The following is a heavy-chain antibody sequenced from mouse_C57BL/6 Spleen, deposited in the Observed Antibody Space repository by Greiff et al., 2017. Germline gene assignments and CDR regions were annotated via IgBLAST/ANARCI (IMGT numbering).Heavy chain of an antibody. CDR2: IDPSDSYT. CDR3: AINYYGSEAY. J-gene: IGHJ3*01. CDR1: GYTFTSYW. Sequence: VQLQQPGAELVRPGTSVKLSCKASGYTFTSYWMHWVKQRPGQGLEWIGVIDPSDSYTNYNQKFKGKATLTVDTSSSTAYMQLSSLTSEDSAVYYCAINYYGSEAYWGQGTLVTVSA. V-gene: IGHV1-59*01. D-gene: IGHD1-1*01.